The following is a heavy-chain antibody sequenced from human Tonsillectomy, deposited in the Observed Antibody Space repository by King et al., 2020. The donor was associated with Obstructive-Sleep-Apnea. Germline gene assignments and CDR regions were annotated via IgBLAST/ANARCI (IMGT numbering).Heavy chain of an antibody. V-gene: IGHV3-30*02. CDR2: IRYDRSSE. CDR3: AKGPTNQWLDPFDG. CDR1: GFTFSTYG. Sequence: VQLVESGGGVVQPGGSLRLSCAASGFTFSTYGMHWVRQAPGKGLDWVAFIRYDRSSEYYADSVKGRFTISRDNSKNTLYLQMNSLRAEDTAVYYCAKGPTNQWLDPFDGWGQGTLVTGS. D-gene: IGHD6-19*01. J-gene: IGHJ1*01.